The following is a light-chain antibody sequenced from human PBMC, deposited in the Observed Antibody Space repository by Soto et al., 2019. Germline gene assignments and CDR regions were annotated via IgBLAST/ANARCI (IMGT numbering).Light chain of an antibody. V-gene: IGKV1-39*01. CDR1: ESISRH. CDR2: AAS. J-gene: IGKJ5*01. Sequence: DIQMTQSPSSLSASVGDRVTITCRASESISRHLNWYQQKPGKAPKLLIYAASSLQNGVPSRFSGGGSGTDFALTISNLQPEDFATYYRQQSYSPLSITFGQGTRLEIK. CDR3: QQSYSPLSIT.